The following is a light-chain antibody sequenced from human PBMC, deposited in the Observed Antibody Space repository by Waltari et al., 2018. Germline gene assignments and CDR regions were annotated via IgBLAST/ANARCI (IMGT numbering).Light chain of an antibody. V-gene: IGKV2D-29*01. Sequence: DIVMTQSPLSLPVTPGEPASISCRSSQSLLHSNGNTYLHWFLQKPGQPPRLLIYRISNRFSGVPDRLSGSGSGTDFTLKISRVEAEDVGVYYCMQTLQTPFTFGPGTKLDIK. CDR3: MQTLQTPFT. CDR2: RIS. CDR1: QSLLHSNGNTY. J-gene: IGKJ3*01.